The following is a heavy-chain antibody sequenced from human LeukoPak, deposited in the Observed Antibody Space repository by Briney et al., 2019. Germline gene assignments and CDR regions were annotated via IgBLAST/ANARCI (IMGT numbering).Heavy chain of an antibody. CDR3: ARDYGGKLDY. CDR1: GEFFRAYY. Sequence: PWDTQSLMCDVYGEFFRAYYWRWARQPPGKGLEWLGYIHYNGITDYTPSLKGRLTISVDTSKNQFSLTLTSVTEADTALYFCARDYGGKLDYWGHGTLVSVSS. CDR2: IHYNGIT. J-gene: IGHJ4*01. D-gene: IGHD3-10*01. V-gene: IGHV4-34*11.